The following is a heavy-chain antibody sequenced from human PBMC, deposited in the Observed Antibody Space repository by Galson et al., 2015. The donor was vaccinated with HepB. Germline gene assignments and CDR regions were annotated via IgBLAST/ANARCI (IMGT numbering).Heavy chain of an antibody. J-gene: IGHJ4*02. CDR1: GGTFSSNS. V-gene: IGHV1-69*04. CDR2: ITPMFGIA. CDR3: ARESLWSGYYYFDY. D-gene: IGHD3-3*01. Sequence: SVKVSCKASGGTFSSNSISWVRQAPGQGLEWMGRITPMFGIAKYAQQFQGRVTITADKSTSTAYMELSSLRSDDTAVYYCARESLWSGYYYFDYWGQGTLVTVPS.